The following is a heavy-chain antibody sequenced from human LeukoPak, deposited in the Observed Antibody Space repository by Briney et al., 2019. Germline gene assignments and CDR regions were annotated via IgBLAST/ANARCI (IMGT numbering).Heavy chain of an antibody. Sequence: SETLSLTCTVSGGSIRSSYYYWGWIRQPPGKGLEWIGSIYDSGSTYYNPSLKSRVTISVDTSKNQFSLKLNSATAADTAVYYCARRPSRRYYYDSSGYYYFDYWGQGTLVTVSS. CDR2: IYDSGST. D-gene: IGHD3-22*01. J-gene: IGHJ4*02. CDR3: ARRPSRRYYYDSSGYYYFDY. V-gene: IGHV4-39*01. CDR1: GGSIRSSYYY.